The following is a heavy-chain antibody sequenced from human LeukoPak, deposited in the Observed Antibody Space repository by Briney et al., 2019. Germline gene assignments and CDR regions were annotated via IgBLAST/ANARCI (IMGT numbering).Heavy chain of an antibody. J-gene: IGHJ4*02. CDR3: ASSVVTPSPAFDY. Sequence: SQTLSLTCTVSGGSISSGDYYWSWIRQPPGKGLDWIGYIYYSGSTYYNPSLKSRGTISVDTSKNQFSLKLSSVTAADTAVYYCASSVVTPSPAFDYWGQGTLVTVSS. V-gene: IGHV4-30-4*01. CDR2: IYYSGST. CDR1: GGSISSGDYY. D-gene: IGHD4-23*01.